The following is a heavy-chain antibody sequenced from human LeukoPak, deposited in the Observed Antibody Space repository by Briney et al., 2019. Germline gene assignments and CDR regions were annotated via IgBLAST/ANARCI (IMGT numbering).Heavy chain of an antibody. D-gene: IGHD3-10*01. CDR3: ARVVLRYGFGRVFDY. Sequence: SETLSLTCTVSGGSISSYYWSWIRQPPGKGLEWIGYIYYSGSTNYNPSLKSRVTISVDTSKNQFSLKLSSVTAADTAVYYCARVVLRYGFGRVFDYWGQGTLVTVSS. CDR2: IYYSGST. CDR1: GGSISSYY. V-gene: IGHV4-59*01. J-gene: IGHJ4*02.